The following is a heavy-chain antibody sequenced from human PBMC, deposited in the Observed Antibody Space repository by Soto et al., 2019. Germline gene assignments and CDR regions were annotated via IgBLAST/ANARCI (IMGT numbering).Heavy chain of an antibody. CDR2: IYYSGST. V-gene: IGHV4-31*03. CDR1: GGSISSGAYL. Sequence: PSETLSLTCTVSGGSISSGAYLWSWIRQHPGKGLEWIGYIYYSGSTYYIPSLKSRVTMSVDTSMNQFSLKLSSVTAADTAVYYGARTLYSYGPRFDDWGQGTLVTVSS. CDR3: ARTLYSYGPRFDD. J-gene: IGHJ4*02. D-gene: IGHD5-18*01.